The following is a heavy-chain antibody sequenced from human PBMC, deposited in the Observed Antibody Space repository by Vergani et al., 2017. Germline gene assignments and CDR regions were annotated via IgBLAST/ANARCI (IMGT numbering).Heavy chain of an antibody. Sequence: QVPLVQSGSALKKPGASVKVSCTASGYTFTSYAMNWVRQAPGQGLEWMGRIIPIFGTANYAQKFQGRVTITADESTSTAYMELSSLRSEDTAVYYCARGDTDFDYWGQGTLVTVSS. J-gene: IGHJ4*02. CDR2: IIPIFGTA. V-gene: IGHV1-69*18. CDR1: GYTFTSYA. CDR3: ARGDTDFDY. D-gene: IGHD4-17*01.